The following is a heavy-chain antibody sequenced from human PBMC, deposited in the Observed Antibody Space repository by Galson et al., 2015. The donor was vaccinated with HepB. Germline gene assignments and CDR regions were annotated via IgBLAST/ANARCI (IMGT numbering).Heavy chain of an antibody. D-gene: IGHD3-10*01. CDR2: IYWDDTK. Sequence: PALVKPTQTLTLTCTFSGFSIRSSGLSVAWIRQSPGKALQWLALIYWDDTKRYSPSLSNKITVTKDASKEQVVLTMTNMDPVDTATYYCVHSSSGSYYGPCGQGIVVTVSS. CDR1: GFSIRSSGLS. V-gene: IGHV2-5*02. J-gene: IGHJ5*02. CDR3: VHSSSGSYYGP.